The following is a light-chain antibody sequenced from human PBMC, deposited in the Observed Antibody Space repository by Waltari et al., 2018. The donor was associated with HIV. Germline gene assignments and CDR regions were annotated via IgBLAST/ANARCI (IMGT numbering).Light chain of an antibody. V-gene: IGLV6-57*01. J-gene: IGLJ1*01. CDR2: ANN. Sequence: NFILTQPHSVSESPGKTVTISCTRSSGNIASSYVQWYPQRPGSSPPTVIYANNQRPSGVPDRFSGSIDSSSNSASLTISGLRTEDEADYYCQSHDNKIFYVFGGGTYVTVL. CDR1: SGNIASSY. CDR3: QSHDNKIFYV.